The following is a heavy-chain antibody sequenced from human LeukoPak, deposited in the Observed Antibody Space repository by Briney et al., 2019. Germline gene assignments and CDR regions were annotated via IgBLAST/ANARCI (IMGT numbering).Heavy chain of an antibody. J-gene: IGHJ4*02. CDR3: TTDLDY. CDR1: GFIFSDVW. V-gene: IGHV3-15*01. CDR2: IKTKAEGGTI. Sequence: GGSLRLSCAGSGFIFSDVWMSWVRQAPGKGLEWVARIKTKAEGGTIDYAAPVKGRFIISRDDSEKRLDLQMSSLKSEDTGVYYCTTDLDYWGQGTLVTVS.